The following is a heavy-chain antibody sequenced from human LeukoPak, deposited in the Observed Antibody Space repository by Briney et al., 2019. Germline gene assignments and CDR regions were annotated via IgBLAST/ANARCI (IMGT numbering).Heavy chain of an antibody. V-gene: IGHV4-34*01. CDR2: INHSGST. Sequence: SETLSLTCTVSGGSISSYFWSWIRQPPGKGLEWIGEINHSGSTNYNPSLKSRVTISVDTSKNQFSLKLSSVTAADTAVYYCARDGYAPHWGQGTLVTVSS. J-gene: IGHJ4*02. CDR3: ARDGYAPH. D-gene: IGHD5-12*01. CDR1: GGSISSYF.